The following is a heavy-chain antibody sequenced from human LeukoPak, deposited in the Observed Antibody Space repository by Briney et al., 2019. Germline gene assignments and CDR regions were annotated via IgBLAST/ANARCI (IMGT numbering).Heavy chain of an antibody. CDR2: IKSDGSST. Sequence: GGSLRLSCAASGFTFSTYWMHWVRQAPGKGLVWVSCIKSDGSSTIYADSVKGRFTISRDNAKSTLYLQMNSLRAEDTAVYYCSSRLFDWGQGTLVTVSS. CDR3: SSRLFD. D-gene: IGHD6-25*01. CDR1: GFTFSTYW. J-gene: IGHJ4*02. V-gene: IGHV3-74*01.